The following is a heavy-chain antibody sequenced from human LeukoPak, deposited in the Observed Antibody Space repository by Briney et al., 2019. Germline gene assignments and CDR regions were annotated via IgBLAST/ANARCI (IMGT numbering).Heavy chain of an antibody. Sequence: GGSLRLSCAASGFTFSSYSMNWVRQAPGKGLEWVAVISYDGSNKYYADSVKGRFTISRDNSKNTLYLQMNSLRAEDTAVYYCAREYYYDSSGYYSIDYWGQGTLATVSS. CDR1: GFTFSSYS. CDR2: ISYDGSNK. CDR3: AREYYYDSSGYYSIDY. V-gene: IGHV3-30*03. J-gene: IGHJ4*02. D-gene: IGHD3-22*01.